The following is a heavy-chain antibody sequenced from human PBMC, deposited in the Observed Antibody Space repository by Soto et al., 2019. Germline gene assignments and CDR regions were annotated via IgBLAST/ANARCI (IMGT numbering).Heavy chain of an antibody. CDR2: ISAGGGNT. V-gene: IGHV3-23*01. CDR1: GFSFSTYA. CDR3: SKHAEYQLVSWFDP. D-gene: IGHD2-2*01. Sequence: EVQLLESGGGLVQPGGSLRLSCAVSGFSFSTYAMSWVRQAPGKGLEWVSGISAGGGNTYYADSVRGQFTISRDNSKDTLYLQITSLRAEDTAFYYCSKHAEYQLVSWFDPWGQGTLGTVSS. J-gene: IGHJ5*02.